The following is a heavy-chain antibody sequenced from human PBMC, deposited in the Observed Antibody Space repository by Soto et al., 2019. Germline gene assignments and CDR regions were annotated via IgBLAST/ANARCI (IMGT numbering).Heavy chain of an antibody. Sequence: QVQLVESGGGVVQPGRSLRLSCAASGFSFSSYGMHWVRQAPGKGLEWVAVISYDGSNKYYAESVKGRFTISRDNSKNTVYLQINSLRAEDTAVYYCAKYNDKWYANYYYYGMDVWGQGTMVTVSS. CDR3: AKYNDKWYANYYYYGMDV. J-gene: IGHJ6*02. D-gene: IGHD1-20*01. CDR1: GFSFSSYG. CDR2: ISYDGSNK. V-gene: IGHV3-30*18.